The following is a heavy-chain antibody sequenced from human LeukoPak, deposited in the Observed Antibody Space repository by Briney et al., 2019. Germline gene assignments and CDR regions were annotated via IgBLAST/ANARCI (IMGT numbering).Heavy chain of an antibody. CDR2: ISSGRTYI. D-gene: IGHD1-26*01. CDR1: GFSFSSYA. Sequence: GGSLRLSCAASGFSFSSYAMSWVRQAPGKGLEWVSSISSGRTYIYYADSMKGRSTFSRDDAKNSLYLQMNSLRAEDTAVYYCARARSGSYAGIDYWGQGTLVTVSS. CDR3: ARARSGSYAGIDY. V-gene: IGHV3-21*01. J-gene: IGHJ4*02.